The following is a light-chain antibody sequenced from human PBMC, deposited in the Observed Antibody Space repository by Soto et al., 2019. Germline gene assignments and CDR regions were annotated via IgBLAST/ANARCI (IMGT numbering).Light chain of an antibody. CDR3: QQRSNWLT. CDR1: PSVSSF. CDR2: DAS. J-gene: IGKJ4*01. Sequence: IVLTQSPAPLSFSPGERATLPFRASPSVSSFLAWYQQKPGQAPRLLIYDASNRATGIPARFSGSGSGTDFTLTISSLEPEDFAVYYCQQRSNWLTFGGGTKVEIK. V-gene: IGKV3-11*01.